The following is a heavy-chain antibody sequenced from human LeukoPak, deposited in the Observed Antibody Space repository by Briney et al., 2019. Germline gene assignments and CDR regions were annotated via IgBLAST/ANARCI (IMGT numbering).Heavy chain of an antibody. D-gene: IGHD6-13*01. CDR2: MNPNSGNT. V-gene: IGHV1-8*01. CDR1: GYTFTSYD. CDR3: ARGPPYIAAAGTAFDY. J-gene: IGHJ4*02. Sequence: ASVKVSCKASGYTFTSYDIDWVRQATGQGLEWMGWMNPNSGNTGYAQKFQGRVTMTRNTSISTAYMELSSLRSEDTAVYYCARGPPYIAAAGTAFDYWGQGTRVTVSS.